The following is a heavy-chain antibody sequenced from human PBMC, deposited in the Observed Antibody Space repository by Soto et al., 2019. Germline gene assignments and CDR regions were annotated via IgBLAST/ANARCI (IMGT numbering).Heavy chain of an antibody. CDR2: IFSDNER. Sequence: SGPTLVNPTETLTLTCTVSGFSLTTGKMGVSWIRQPPGKALEWLAHIFSDNERSYSTSLQGRLTISKDTSGNQVVLSMTNVDPVDTATYYCARMNVDSYQFYYAMDVWGQGTTVTVSS. CDR3: ARMNVDSYQFYYAMDV. D-gene: IGHD4-17*01. CDR1: GFSLTTGKMG. J-gene: IGHJ6*02. V-gene: IGHV2-26*01.